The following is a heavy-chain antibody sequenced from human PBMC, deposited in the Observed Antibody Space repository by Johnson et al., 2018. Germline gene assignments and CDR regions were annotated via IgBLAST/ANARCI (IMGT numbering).Heavy chain of an antibody. CDR3: AKAATTVVTRDVFDI. V-gene: IGHV4-59*01. J-gene: IGHJ3*02. D-gene: IGHD4-23*01. CDR2: ISYSGST. CDR1: GGSISSYY. Sequence: QVQLQESGPGLVKPSETLSLTCTVSGGSISSYYWSWIRQPPGKGLEWIGYISYSGSTNYNPSLQSRVTISVDTSKTPFSLNLRSVTAEDTALYYCAKAATTVVTRDVFDIWGQGTMVTVSS.